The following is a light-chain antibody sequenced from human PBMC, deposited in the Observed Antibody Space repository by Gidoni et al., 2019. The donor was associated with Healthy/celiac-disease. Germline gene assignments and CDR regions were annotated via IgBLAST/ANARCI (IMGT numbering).Light chain of an antibody. Sequence: EIVMPQSPATLSVSPGERATLSCRASQSVSSNLAWYQQKPGQAPRLLIYGASTRATGIPARFSGSGSGTEFTLTISSLQSEDFAVYYCQQYNNWPQTFXXXTKVEIK. CDR2: GAS. CDR1: QSVSSN. CDR3: QQYNNWPQT. V-gene: IGKV3-15*01. J-gene: IGKJ1*01.